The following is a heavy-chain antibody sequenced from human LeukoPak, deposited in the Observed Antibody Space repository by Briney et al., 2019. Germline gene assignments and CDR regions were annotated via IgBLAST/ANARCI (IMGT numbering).Heavy chain of an antibody. CDR1: GGSISPYY. Sequence: SETLSLTCTVSGGSISPYYWSWIRQPPGKGLEWIGYFFYSGSTNYNPSLKSRVIISIDTSKNQISLSLRSVTAADTAVYYCARAVGGDGSGSLWGPGTLVTVSS. D-gene: IGHD3-10*01. V-gene: IGHV4-59*01. CDR2: FFYSGST. CDR3: ARAVGGDGSGSL. J-gene: IGHJ4*02.